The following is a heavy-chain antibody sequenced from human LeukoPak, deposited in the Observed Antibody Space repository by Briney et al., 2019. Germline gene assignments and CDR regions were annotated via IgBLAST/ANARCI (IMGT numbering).Heavy chain of an antibody. V-gene: IGHV3-7*01. CDR1: GFSFSSYW. D-gene: IGHD1-26*01. CDR3: ARDHIVGATNFDS. Sequence: GGSLRLSCAVSGFSFSSYWMSWVRQAPGKGLEWVANIKQDGSEKYYVDSVKGRFTISRDNAKNSLYLQMNSLRAEGTAVYYCARDHIVGATNFDSWGQGSLVTVSS. J-gene: IGHJ4*02. CDR2: IKQDGSEK.